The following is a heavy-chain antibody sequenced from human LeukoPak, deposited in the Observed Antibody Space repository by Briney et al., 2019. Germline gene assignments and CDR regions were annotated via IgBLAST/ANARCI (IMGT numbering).Heavy chain of an antibody. V-gene: IGHV1-24*01. CDR3: ATGLRYLDWYLSGHFDY. D-gene: IGHD3-9*01. CDR2: FDPEDGET. Sequence: ASVKVSCKVSGYTLTELSMHWVRQAPGKGLEWMGGFDPEDGETIYAQKFQGRVTMTGDTSTDTAYMELSSLRSEDTAVYYCATGLRYLDWYLSGHFDYWGQGTLVTVSS. J-gene: IGHJ4*02. CDR1: GYTLTELS.